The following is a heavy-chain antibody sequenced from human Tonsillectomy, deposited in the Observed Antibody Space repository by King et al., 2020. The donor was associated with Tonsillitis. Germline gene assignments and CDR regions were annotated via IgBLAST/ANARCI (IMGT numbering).Heavy chain of an antibody. Sequence: VQLVESGGGLVQPAGSLRLSCAASGFTFSSYEMNWVRQAPGKGLEWGSYISSSGSTIYYADSVRGRFTISRDNAKNSLYLQMDSLRAEDTAVYYCARGGFDWLLSPYLDYWGQGTLVTVSS. CDR3: ARGGFDWLLSPYLDY. J-gene: IGHJ4*02. CDR1: GFTFSSYE. D-gene: IGHD3-9*01. V-gene: IGHV3-48*03. CDR2: ISSSGSTI.